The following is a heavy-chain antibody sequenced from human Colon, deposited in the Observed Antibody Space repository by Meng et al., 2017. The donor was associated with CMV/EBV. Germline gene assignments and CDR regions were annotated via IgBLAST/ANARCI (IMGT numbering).Heavy chain of an antibody. D-gene: IGHD1-26*01. V-gene: IGHV3-21*04. J-gene: IGHJ4*02. Sequence: GESLKISCAGSGFIFSSYGMNWVRQAPGKGLEWVSSITTANAYKSYAESVKGRFTSSRDDAKSSLFLQMNSLRIEDTAIYYCARHRGGSLDFWGPGTLVTVSS. CDR2: ITTANAYK. CDR1: GFIFSSYG. CDR3: ARHRGGSLDF.